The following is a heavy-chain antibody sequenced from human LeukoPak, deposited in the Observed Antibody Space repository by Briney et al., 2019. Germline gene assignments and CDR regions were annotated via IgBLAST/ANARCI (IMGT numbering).Heavy chain of an antibody. CDR1: GGSISGTSYY. D-gene: IGHD1-20*01. J-gene: IGHJ4*01. CDR2: IYYSGST. Sequence: SETLSLTCTVSGGSISGTSYYWGWIRQPPGKGLEWIGNIYYSGSTYYNPSLKSRVTISLDTSKNQFSLKLSSVTAADTAVYYCVRDPRNWNYFDYWGHGILVTVSS. V-gene: IGHV4-39*07. CDR3: VRDPRNWNYFDY.